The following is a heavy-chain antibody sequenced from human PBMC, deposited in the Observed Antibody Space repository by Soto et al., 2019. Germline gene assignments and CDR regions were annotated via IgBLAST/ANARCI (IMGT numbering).Heavy chain of an antibody. V-gene: IGHV1-18*01. CDR3: ASNYGYYYGSRNTNYYGMDV. J-gene: IGHJ6*02. CDR1: GYTFTSYG. Sequence: QVQLVQSGAEVKKPGASVKVSCKASGYTFTSYGISWVRQAPGQGLEWMGWISGYNGDTNYAQKFQGRVTMTTDTCASTAYMELTSRRFDDTAVYYCASNYGYYYGSRNTNYYGMDVWGQGTTVTVSS. D-gene: IGHD3-10*01. CDR2: ISGYNGDT.